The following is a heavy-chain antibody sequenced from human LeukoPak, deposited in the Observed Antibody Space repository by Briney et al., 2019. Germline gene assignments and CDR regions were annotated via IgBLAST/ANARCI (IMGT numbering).Heavy chain of an antibody. CDR1: EFTFNNYW. Sequence: GGSLRLSCAASEFTFNNYWMHWVRQAPGKGLVWVSRINEDGSTTNYADSVKGRSTIFRDNAKNTLYLQMNSLRAEDTAVYYCVRDLGGRSGHWGQGTLVTVSS. D-gene: IGHD1-26*01. J-gene: IGHJ4*02. CDR2: INEDGSTT. V-gene: IGHV3-74*01. CDR3: VRDLGGRSGH.